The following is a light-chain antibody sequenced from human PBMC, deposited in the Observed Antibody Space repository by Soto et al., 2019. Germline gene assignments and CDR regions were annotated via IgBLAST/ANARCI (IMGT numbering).Light chain of an antibody. V-gene: IGLV1-40*01. CDR3: QSYDSSRRGV. Sequence: QSVLTQPPSVSGAPGQRVTISCTGSNSDIGAGYDVHWYQQLPGTAPKLVIYANNNRPSGVPDRFSASKSGTSASLAITGLQADDEAEYYCQSYDSSRRGVFGTGTKLTVL. CDR2: ANN. J-gene: IGLJ1*01. CDR1: NSDIGAGYD.